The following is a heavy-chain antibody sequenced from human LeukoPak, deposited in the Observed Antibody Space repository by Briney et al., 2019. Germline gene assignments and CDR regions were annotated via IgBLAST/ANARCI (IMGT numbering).Heavy chain of an antibody. CDR3: ARDHLANLASRLFDP. Sequence: KPSETLSLTCTVSGYSISSDYYWGWIRQPPGKGLEWIGRIHHSGRTYYNPSLKSRVTISVDTSKNQFSLKLSSVTAADTAVYYCARDHLANLASRLFDPWGQGTLVTVSS. D-gene: IGHD3-3*01. V-gene: IGHV4-38-2*02. J-gene: IGHJ5*02. CDR1: GYSISSDYY. CDR2: IHHSGRT.